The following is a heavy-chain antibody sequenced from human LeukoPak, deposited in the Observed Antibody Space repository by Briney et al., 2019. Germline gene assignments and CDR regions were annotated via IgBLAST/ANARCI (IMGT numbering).Heavy chain of an antibody. J-gene: IGHJ4*02. CDR3: ARSYSSSRGTFDY. D-gene: IGHD6-6*01. CDR2: IRSNGGST. Sequence: PGGSLRLSCSASGFTFSSYAIHWVRQAPGKGLEHFSAIRSNGGSTYYADSVKGRFTISRDNAKNSLYLQMNSLRAEDTAVYYCARSYSSSRGTFDYWGQGTLVTVSS. V-gene: IGHV3-64*04. CDR1: GFTFSSYA.